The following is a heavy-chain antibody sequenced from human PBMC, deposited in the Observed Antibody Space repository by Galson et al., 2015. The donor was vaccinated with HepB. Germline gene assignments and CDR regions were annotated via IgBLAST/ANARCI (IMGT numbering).Heavy chain of an antibody. J-gene: IGHJ2*01. CDR3: ARTLTPNYDCWSGIDWYFDL. D-gene: IGHD3-3*01. V-gene: IGHV2-5*02. CDR2: IYWDDDK. CDR1: GFSLSTSGVG. Sequence: PALVKPTQTLTLTCSFSGFSLSTSGVGVGRIRQPPGKALEWLALIYWDDDKRHSPSLKSRLTFTKDTSKNQVVLTLTNMDPVDTATYYCARTLTPNYDCWSGIDWYFDLWGRGTLVTVSS.